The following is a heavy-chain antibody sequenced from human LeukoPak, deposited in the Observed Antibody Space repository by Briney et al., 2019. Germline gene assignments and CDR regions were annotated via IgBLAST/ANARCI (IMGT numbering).Heavy chain of an antibody. CDR1: GGSISSYY. J-gene: IGHJ4*02. V-gene: IGHV4-59*01. Sequence: PSETLSLTCTVSGGSISSYYWSWIRQPPGKGLEWIGYIYYSGSTNYNPSLKSRVTISVDTSKNQFSLKLSSVTAADTAMYYCARAGDMVRGVIIDYWGQGTLVTVSS. CDR2: IYYSGST. CDR3: ARAGDMVRGVIIDY. D-gene: IGHD3-10*01.